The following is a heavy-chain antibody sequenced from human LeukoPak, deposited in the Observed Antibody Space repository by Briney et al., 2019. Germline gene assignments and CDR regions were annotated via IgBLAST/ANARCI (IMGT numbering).Heavy chain of an antibody. CDR1: GFTFSSYA. CDR3: ARDLVRF. D-gene: IGHD6-6*01. V-gene: IGHV3-30*01. CDR2: ISYDGSNK. J-gene: IGHJ4*02. Sequence: GGSLRLSCAASGFTFSSYAMHWVRQAPGKGLEWVAVISYDGSNKYYADSVKGRFTISRDNSKNTLYLQMNSLRAEDTAVYYCARDLVRFWGQGTLVTVSS.